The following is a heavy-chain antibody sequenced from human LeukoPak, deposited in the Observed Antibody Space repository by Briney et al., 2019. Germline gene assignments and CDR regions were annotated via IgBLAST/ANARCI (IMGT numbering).Heavy chain of an antibody. D-gene: IGHD1-1*01. V-gene: IGHV3-23*01. CDR1: GFTFSSYA. CDR2: ISGSGGST. CDR3: ARPQLEGPPARRWPFTMTYYFDY. J-gene: IGHJ4*02. Sequence: GGSLRLSCAASGFTFSSYAMSWVRQAPGKGLEWVSAISGSGGSTYYADSVKGRFTISRDNSKNTLYLQMNSLRAEDTAVYYCARPQLEGPPARRWPFTMTYYFDYWGQGTLVTVSS.